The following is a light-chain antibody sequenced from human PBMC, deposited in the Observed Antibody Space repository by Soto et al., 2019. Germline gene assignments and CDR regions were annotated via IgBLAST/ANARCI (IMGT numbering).Light chain of an antibody. Sequence: EIVLTQSPATLSLSPGERATLSCGASQSVRSMYLAWYQQTPGLAPRLLIYDASSRATGIPDRFSGSGSGTDFTLTISRLEPEDFGVYYCQQYGSSPWTFGQGTKVDIK. CDR2: DAS. CDR1: QSVRSMY. CDR3: QQYGSSPWT. J-gene: IGKJ1*01. V-gene: IGKV3D-20*01.